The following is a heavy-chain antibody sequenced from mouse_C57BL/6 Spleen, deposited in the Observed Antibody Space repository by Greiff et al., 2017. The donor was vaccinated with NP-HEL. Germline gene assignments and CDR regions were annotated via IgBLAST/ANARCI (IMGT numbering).Heavy chain of an antibody. V-gene: IGHV1-82*01. CDR3: ARELWFFDY. D-gene: IGHD2-2*01. J-gene: IGHJ2*01. CDR2: IYPGDGDT. Sequence: VQLQQSGPELVKPGASVKISCKASGYAFSSSWMNWVKQRPGTGLEWIGRIYPGDGDTNYNGKFKGKDTLTADKSSSTAYMQLSSLTSEDSAVYFCARELWFFDYWGQGTTLTVST. CDR1: GYAFSSSW.